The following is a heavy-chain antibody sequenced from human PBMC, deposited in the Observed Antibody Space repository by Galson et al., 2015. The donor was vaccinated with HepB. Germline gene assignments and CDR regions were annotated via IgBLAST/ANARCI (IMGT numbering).Heavy chain of an antibody. J-gene: IGHJ4*02. CDR3: ARRGGYYYDFDY. CDR2: MYPGDSDT. V-gene: IGHV5-51*01. Sequence: QSGAEVKKPGESLKISCQGSGYSFTSYWIGWVRQMPGKGLEWMGIMYPGDSDTIYNPSIQGQVTISADRSINTAYLQWSSLKASDTATYYCARRGGYYYDFDYWGQGTLVTVSS. CDR1: GYSFTSYW. D-gene: IGHD3-22*01.